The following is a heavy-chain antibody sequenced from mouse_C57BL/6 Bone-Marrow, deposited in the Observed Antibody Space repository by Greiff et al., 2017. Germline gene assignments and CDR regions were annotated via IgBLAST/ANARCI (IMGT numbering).Heavy chain of an antibody. J-gene: IGHJ2*01. CDR1: GYTFTSYG. V-gene: IGHV1-81*01. CDR2: IYPRSGNT. D-gene: IGHD1-1*01. CDR3: ARLNYYGSSDY. Sequence: QVQLQQSGAELARPGASVKLSCKASGYTFTSYGISWVKQRTGQGLEWIGEIYPRSGNTYYNEKFKGKATLTADKSSSTAYMELRSLTSEDSAVYFCARLNYYGSSDYWGQGTTLTGSS.